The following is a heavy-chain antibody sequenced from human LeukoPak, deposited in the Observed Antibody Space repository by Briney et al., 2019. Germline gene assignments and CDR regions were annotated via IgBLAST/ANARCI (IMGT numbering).Heavy chain of an antibody. J-gene: IGHJ4*02. CDR1: GGSISSYY. Sequence: SETLSLTCTVSGGSISSYYWSWIRQPAGKGLEWIGRIYTSGSTNYNPSLKSRVTMSVDTSKNQFSLKLSSVTAADTAVYYCAREEGGYSSSWPPSIDYWGQGTLVTVSS. D-gene: IGHD6-13*01. CDR3: AREEGGYSSSWPPSIDY. CDR2: IYTSGST. V-gene: IGHV4-4*07.